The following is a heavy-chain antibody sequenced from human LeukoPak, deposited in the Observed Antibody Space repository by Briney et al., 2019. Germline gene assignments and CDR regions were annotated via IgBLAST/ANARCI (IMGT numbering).Heavy chain of an antibody. D-gene: IGHD4-17*01. Sequence: SETLSLTCTVSGGSISSYYWSWIRQPPGKGLEWIGEINHSGSTNYNPSLKSRVTISVDTSKNQFSLKLSSVTAADTAVYYCARGLPNVTTVTYFDYWGQGTLVTVSS. V-gene: IGHV4-34*01. CDR1: GGSISSYY. CDR2: INHSGST. CDR3: ARGLPNVTTVTYFDY. J-gene: IGHJ4*02.